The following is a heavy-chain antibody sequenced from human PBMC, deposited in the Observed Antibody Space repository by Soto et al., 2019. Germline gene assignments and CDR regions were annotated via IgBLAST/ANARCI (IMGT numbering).Heavy chain of an antibody. CDR3: AKRPRALLSFDY. J-gene: IGHJ4*02. D-gene: IGHD1-26*01. CDR2: ISDSGGTS. Sequence: EVQLVDSGGGLVQPGGSLRLSCAASGFIFSNYVMSWVRQAPGKGLEWVSSISDSGGTSYYADSVKGRFTISRDNSKNTLYLQMNSLRAEDTAIYYCAKRPRALLSFDYCGPGTLVTVSS. CDR1: GFIFSNYV. V-gene: IGHV3-23*04.